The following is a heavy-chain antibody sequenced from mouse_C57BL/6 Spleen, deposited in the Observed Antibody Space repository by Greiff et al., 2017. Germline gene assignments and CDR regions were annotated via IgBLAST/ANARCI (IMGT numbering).Heavy chain of an antibody. Sequence: VQVVESGPELVKPGASVKISCKASGYAFSSSWMNWVKQRPGKGLEWIGRIYPGDGDTNYNGKFKGKATLTADKSSSTAYMQLSSLTSEDSAVYFCARDYGNYEVTWFAYWGQGTQVTVSA. CDR3: ARDYGNYEVTWFAY. CDR1: GYAFSSSW. J-gene: IGHJ3*01. CDR2: IYPGDGDT. D-gene: IGHD2-1*01. V-gene: IGHV1-82*01.